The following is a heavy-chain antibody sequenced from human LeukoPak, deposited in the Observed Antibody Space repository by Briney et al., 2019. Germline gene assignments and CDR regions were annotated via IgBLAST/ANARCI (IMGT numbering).Heavy chain of an antibody. CDR3: ATVQYSGSYYIYYGMDV. Sequence: ASVKVSCKASGYTFTSYDINWVRQAPGKGLEWMGGFDPEDGETIYAQKFQGRVTMTEDTSTDTAYMELSSLRSEDTAVYYCATVQYSGSYYIYYGMDVWGQGTTVTVSS. J-gene: IGHJ6*02. CDR1: GYTFTSYD. D-gene: IGHD1-26*01. CDR2: FDPEDGET. V-gene: IGHV1-24*01.